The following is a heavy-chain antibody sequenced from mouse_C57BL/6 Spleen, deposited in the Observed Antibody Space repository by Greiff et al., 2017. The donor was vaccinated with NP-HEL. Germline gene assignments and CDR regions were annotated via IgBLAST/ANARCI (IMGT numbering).Heavy chain of an antibody. Sequence: EVQLVESGPGMVKPSQSLSLTCTVTGYSITSGYDWHWIRHFPGNKLEWMGYISYSGSTNYNPSLKSRISITHDTSKNHFFLKLNSVTTEDTATYYCARGNGYPFAYWGQGTLVTVSA. J-gene: IGHJ3*01. V-gene: IGHV3-1*01. CDR1: GYSITSGYD. CDR2: ISYSGST. CDR3: ARGNGYPFAY. D-gene: IGHD2-2*01.